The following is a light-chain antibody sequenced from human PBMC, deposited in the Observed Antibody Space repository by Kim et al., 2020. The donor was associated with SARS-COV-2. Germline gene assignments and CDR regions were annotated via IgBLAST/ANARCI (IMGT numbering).Light chain of an antibody. V-gene: IGLV2-23*02. J-gene: IGLJ3*02. CDR2: DVR. Sequence: QPVLTQPASVSGSPGQSITMSCTGTSSDIGAYNLVSWYQQHPGKAPKLIIHDVRKRPSGVSDRISGSKSANQASLTISGLQPEDEAVYHCCSYVGSGTWVFGGGTQLTVL. CDR3: CSYVGSGTWV. CDR1: SSDIGAYNL.